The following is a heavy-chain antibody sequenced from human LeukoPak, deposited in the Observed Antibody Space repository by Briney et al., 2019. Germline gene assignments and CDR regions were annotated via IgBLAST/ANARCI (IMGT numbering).Heavy chain of an antibody. V-gene: IGHV1-2*02. J-gene: IGHJ4*02. Sequence: ASVKVSCKASGYTFTGYYMHWVRQAPGQGLEWMGWINPNSGGTNYAQKFQGRVTMTRDTSISTAYMELSRLRSDDTAVYYCALTTVVTYYFDYWGQGTLVTVSS. D-gene: IGHD4-23*01. CDR1: GYTFTGYY. CDR2: INPNSGGT. CDR3: ALTTVVTYYFDY.